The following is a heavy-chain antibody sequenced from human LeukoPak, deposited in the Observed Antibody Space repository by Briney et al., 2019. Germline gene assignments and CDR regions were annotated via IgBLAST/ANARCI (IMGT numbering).Heavy chain of an antibody. CDR2: ISGSGGST. CDR1: GFTFSSYG. D-gene: IGHD3-10*01. Sequence: GGSLRLSCAASGFTFSSYGMSWVRQAPGKGLEWVSAISGSGGSTYYADSVKGRFTIPRDNSKNTLYLQMNSLRAEDTAVYYCARAGRITMIRGATPNWFDPWGQGTLVTVSS. V-gene: IGHV3-23*01. CDR3: ARAGRITMIRGATPNWFDP. J-gene: IGHJ5*02.